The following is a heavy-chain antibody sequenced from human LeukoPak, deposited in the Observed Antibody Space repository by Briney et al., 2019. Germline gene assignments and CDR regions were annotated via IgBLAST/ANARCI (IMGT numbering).Heavy chain of an antibody. D-gene: IGHD3-10*01. CDR2: INHSGST. V-gene: IGHV4-34*01. CDR3: ARYRDVLLWFGEEDDFDY. CDR1: GGSFSGYY. J-gene: IGHJ4*02. Sequence: SETLSLTCAVCGGSFSGYYWSWIRQPPGKGLEWIGEINHSGSTNYNPSLKSRVTISVDTSKNQFSLKLSSVTAADTAVYYCARYRDVLLWFGEEDDFDYWGQGTLVTVSS.